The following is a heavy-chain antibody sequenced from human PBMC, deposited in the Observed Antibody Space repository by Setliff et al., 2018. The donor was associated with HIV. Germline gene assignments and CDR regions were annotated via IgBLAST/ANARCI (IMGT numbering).Heavy chain of an antibody. CDR1: GYNFTSNG. V-gene: IGHV1-18*01. Sequence: ASVKVSCKASGYNFTSNGISWVRQAPGQGLEWMGRISASKGNTKYTQDFQGRVTMTTDTSTSTVYMELRSLRSDDTAVHYCARDQGFWSGFTYNYYMDVWGKGTTVTVS. CDR2: ISASKGNT. CDR3: ARDQGFWSGFTYNYYMDV. J-gene: IGHJ6*03. D-gene: IGHD3-3*01.